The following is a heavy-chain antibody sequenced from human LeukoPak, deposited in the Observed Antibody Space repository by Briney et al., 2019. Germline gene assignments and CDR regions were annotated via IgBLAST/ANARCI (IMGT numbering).Heavy chain of an antibody. CDR3: AKDRLDYAGPHDYFEW. CDR1: GFSFSSYA. Sequence: GGSLRLSCEASGFSFSSYAMSWVRQSPGKGLEWVATVCASGGCTYYADSVEGRFTVSRDNAMNTLSLQMGSLRADDTAVYFCAKDRLDYAGPHDYFEWWGQGTLVTVSS. V-gene: IGHV3-23*01. D-gene: IGHD3-9*01. CDR2: VCASGGCT. J-gene: IGHJ4*02.